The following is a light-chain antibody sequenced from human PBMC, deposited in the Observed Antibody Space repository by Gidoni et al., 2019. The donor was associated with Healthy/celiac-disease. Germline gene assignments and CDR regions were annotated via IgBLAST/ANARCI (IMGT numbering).Light chain of an antibody. Sequence: DIQLTQSTSSLSASVGDRVTITCRASQSISSYLNWYQQKPGKAPHLLIYAASSLQSGVPERFSGSGSGTDFSLTISSLQPEEFATYYCQQSYSTPPTFGQGTRLEIK. CDR3: QQSYSTPPT. J-gene: IGKJ5*01. CDR1: QSISSY. V-gene: IGKV1-39*01. CDR2: AAS.